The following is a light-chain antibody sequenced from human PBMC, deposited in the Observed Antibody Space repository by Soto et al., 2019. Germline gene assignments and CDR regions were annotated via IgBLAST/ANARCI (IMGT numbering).Light chain of an antibody. J-gene: IGKJ5*01. V-gene: IGKV3-20*01. CDR2: GAS. CDR3: QHHGSSPPIT. CDR1: QSVSSTY. Sequence: EIVLTQSPGTLSLSPGERATLSCRASQSVSSTYLAGYQQKPGQAPRLLIYGASRRATGIPDRFSGSGSGTDFTLTVSRLEPEDFAVYYCQHHGSSPPITFGQGTRLEIK.